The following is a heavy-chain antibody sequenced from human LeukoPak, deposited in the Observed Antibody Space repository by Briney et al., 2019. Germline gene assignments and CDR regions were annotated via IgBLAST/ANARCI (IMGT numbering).Heavy chain of an antibody. CDR1: GGSISSSSYY. D-gene: IGHD3-16*01. Sequence: PSETLSLTCTVSGGSISSSSYYWGWIRQPPGKGLEWIGSIYYSGSTNYNPSLKSRVTISVDTSKNQFSLKLSSVTAADTAVYYCARVSREGGTTPFDYWGQGTLVTVSS. J-gene: IGHJ4*02. CDR2: IYYSGST. V-gene: IGHV4-39*07. CDR3: ARVSREGGTTPFDY.